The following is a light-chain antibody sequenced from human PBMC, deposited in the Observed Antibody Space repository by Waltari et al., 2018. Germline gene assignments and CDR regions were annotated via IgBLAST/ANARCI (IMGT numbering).Light chain of an antibody. CDR3: AAWDDRLNGLS. CDR1: CSNIGINP. J-gene: IGLJ1*01. Sequence: QSVLTQPPSASGTPGQRLTISCSGSCSNIGINPVTWYHQPPGKAPKVLIFDDSPRPSGVPDRFSGSKSGSSASLAISGLQSDDEANYYCAAWDDRLNGLSFGTGTRVTVL. V-gene: IGLV1-44*01. CDR2: DDS.